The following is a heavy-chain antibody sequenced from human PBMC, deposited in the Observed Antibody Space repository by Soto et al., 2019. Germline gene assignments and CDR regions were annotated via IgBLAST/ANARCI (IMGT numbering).Heavy chain of an antibody. CDR3: VREGFWSGSINHYYGMHX. CDR1: GFSFASHG. V-gene: IGHV3-33*01. Sequence: GGSLRLSCAASGFSFASHGMHWVRQAPGRGLEWVALICYDGSKDGYADSVKGRFTISRNNIRNTLYLQMNSLKTEDTAVYFCVREGFWSGSINHYYGMHXWGQGTMVPVS. J-gene: IGHJ6*02. D-gene: IGHD3-3*01. CDR2: ICYDGSKD.